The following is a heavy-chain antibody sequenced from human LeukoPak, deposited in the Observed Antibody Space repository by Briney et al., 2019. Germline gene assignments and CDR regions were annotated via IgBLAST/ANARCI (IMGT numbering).Heavy chain of an antibody. V-gene: IGHV4-59*01. Sequence: PSETLSLTCTVSGGSISSYYWSWIRQPPGKGLEWIGYIYYSGSTNYNPSLKSRVTISVDTSKNQFSLKLSSVTAADTAVYYCARAEITMIVVRAFDIWGQGTMVTVSS. D-gene: IGHD3-22*01. CDR3: ARAEITMIVVRAFDI. CDR1: GGSISSYY. J-gene: IGHJ3*02. CDR2: IYYSGST.